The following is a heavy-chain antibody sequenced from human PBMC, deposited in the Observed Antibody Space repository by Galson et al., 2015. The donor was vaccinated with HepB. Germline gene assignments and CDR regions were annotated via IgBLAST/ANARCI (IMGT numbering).Heavy chain of an antibody. Sequence: CAASGFTFSSYAMHWVRQAPGKGLEWVAVISYDGSNKYYADSVKGRFTISRDNSKNTLYLQVNSLRAEDTAVYYCARDGRGGSGSSPRNWGQGTLVTVSS. CDR3: ARDGRGGSGSSPRN. CDR1: GFTFSSYA. J-gene: IGHJ4*02. D-gene: IGHD3-10*01. V-gene: IGHV3-30-3*01. CDR2: ISYDGSNK.